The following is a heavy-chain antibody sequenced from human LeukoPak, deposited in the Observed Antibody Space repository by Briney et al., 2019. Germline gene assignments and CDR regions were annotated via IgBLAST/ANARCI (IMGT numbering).Heavy chain of an antibody. V-gene: IGHV4-59*01. J-gene: IGHJ4*02. D-gene: IGHD3-10*01. CDR2: VYYSGST. CDR1: GVSIRNYY. CDR3: ARGAGGYFDY. Sequence: SETLSLTCTVSGVSIRNYYWSWIRQPPGKGLEWIGYVYYSGSTNYNPSLKSRVSISLDTSKNQVSLNLTSVTAADTAIYYCARGAGGYFDYWGQGTLVTVSS.